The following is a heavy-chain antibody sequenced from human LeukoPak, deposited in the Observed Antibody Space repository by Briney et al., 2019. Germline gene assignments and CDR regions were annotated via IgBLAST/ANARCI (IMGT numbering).Heavy chain of an antibody. Sequence: PSETLSLTCTVSGGSISSSSYYWGWIRQPPGKGLEWIGSISHSGSTYYNPSLKSRVTISVDTSKNQSSLKLSSLTAADTAVYYCARLRRSRLAEFDYWGQGTLVTVSS. CDR2: ISHSGST. V-gene: IGHV4-39*07. CDR1: GGSISSSSYY. J-gene: IGHJ4*02. CDR3: ARLRRSRLAEFDY. D-gene: IGHD3-3*02.